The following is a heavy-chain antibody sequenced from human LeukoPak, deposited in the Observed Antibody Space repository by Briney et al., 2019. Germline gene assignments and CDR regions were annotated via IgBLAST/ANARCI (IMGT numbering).Heavy chain of an antibody. D-gene: IGHD1-26*01. CDR2: INPNSGDT. V-gene: IGHV1-2*02. Sequence: ASVKVSCKASGYTFTGHYMHWVRQAPGQGLEWMGWINPNSGDTNFAQKFQGRVTMTRDTSISTVYMELSRLRSDDTAVYYCAREVGWFDPWGQGTLVTVSS. CDR1: GYTFTGHY. CDR3: AREVGWFDP. J-gene: IGHJ5*02.